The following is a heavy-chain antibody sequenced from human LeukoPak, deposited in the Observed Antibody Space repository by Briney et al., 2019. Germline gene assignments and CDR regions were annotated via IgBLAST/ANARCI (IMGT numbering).Heavy chain of an antibody. V-gene: IGHV1-24*01. CDR2: FDPEDGET. Sequence: ASVKVSCKVSGYTLTELSMHWVRQAPGKGLEWMGGFDPEDGETIYAQKFQGRVTMTEDTSTDTAYMELSSLRSEDTAVYYCATGDPNSSWYVWVFDYWGQGTLVTVSS. D-gene: IGHD6-13*01. CDR1: GYTLTELS. CDR3: ATGDPNSSWYVWVFDY. J-gene: IGHJ4*02.